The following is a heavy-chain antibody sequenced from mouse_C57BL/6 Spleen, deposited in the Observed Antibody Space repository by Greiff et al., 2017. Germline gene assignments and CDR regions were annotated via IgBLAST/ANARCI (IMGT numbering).Heavy chain of an antibody. CDR1: GYTFTSYW. CDR3: SRERRDKCY. Sequence: VQLHQPGAELVKPGASVKLSCKASGYTFTSYWMHWVKQRPGQGLEWIGEIYPANGNTNYNDKFKGKATLTVDTSSSTAYMQLSSRTSEDSAVYYCSRERRDKCYWGQGTTVTVST. CDR2: IYPANGNT. J-gene: IGHJ4*01. D-gene: IGHD1-3*01. V-gene: IGHV1-50*01.